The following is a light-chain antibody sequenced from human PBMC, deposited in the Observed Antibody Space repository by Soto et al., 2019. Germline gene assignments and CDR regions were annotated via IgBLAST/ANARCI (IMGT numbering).Light chain of an antibody. CDR1: QGISNY. V-gene: IGKV1-27*01. Sequence: DIQMTKSPSSLSASVGDRVTITCRASQGISNYLAWYQQKPGKVPKLLIYAASTLESGVPSRFSGSGSGTGFTLTTICLRPEEGATYDGQKYNSAPWTFGQGTKVDI. CDR3: QKYNSAPWT. J-gene: IGKJ1*01. CDR2: AAS.